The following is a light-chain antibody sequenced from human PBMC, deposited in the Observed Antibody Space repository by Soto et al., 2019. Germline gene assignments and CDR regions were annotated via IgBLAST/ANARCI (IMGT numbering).Light chain of an antibody. Sequence: QSVLTQPASVSGSPGQSITISCTGTSSDVGGYNYVSWYQQHPGKAPKLLIYEVTYRPSGVSNRFSGSKSGNTASLTISGLQAEDEADYFCGSYTNSNTLVFGTGTKVTVL. CDR3: GSYTNSNTLV. J-gene: IGLJ1*01. CDR1: SSDVGGYNY. CDR2: EVT. V-gene: IGLV2-14*03.